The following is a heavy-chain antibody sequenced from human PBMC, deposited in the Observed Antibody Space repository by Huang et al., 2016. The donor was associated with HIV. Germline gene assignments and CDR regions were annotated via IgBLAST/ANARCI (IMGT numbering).Heavy chain of an antibody. Sequence: QVQLLQSGAEVRKPGSSVTFSCKASGGTFSNHAFSWLRQAPGQGLEWMGGIIPLLKTTNYAQKFQARVTITADESRNTAYMELSSLRSQDTATYYCAKSHINYPADSWGQGTLVIVSS. CDR2: IIPLLKTT. CDR3: AKSHINYPADS. V-gene: IGHV1-69*13. J-gene: IGHJ4*02. CDR1: GGTFSNHA. D-gene: IGHD3-10*01.